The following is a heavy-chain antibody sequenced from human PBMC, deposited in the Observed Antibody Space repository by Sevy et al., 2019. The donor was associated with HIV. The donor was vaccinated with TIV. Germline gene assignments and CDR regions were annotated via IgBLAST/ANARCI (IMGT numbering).Heavy chain of an antibody. CDR3: ARDGIRAPLGYCSSTSCRGHYYYYYGMDV. V-gene: IGHV1-18*03. J-gene: IGHJ6*02. Sequence: ASVKVSCKASGYTFTSYGISWVRQAPGQGLEWMGWISAYNGNTNYAQKLQGRVTMTTDTSTSTAYMELRSLRSDDMAVYYCARDGIRAPLGYCSSTSCRGHYYYYYGMDVWGQGTTVTVSS. CDR2: ISAYNGNT. D-gene: IGHD2-2*01. CDR1: GYTFTSYG.